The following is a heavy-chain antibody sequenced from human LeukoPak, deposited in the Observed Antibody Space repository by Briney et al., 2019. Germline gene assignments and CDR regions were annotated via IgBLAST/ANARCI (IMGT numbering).Heavy chain of an antibody. Sequence: GGSLRLSCAASGFTFSSYGIHWVRQARDKGLEWVAIISYDGSNKYYADSVKGRFTISRDNSKKTLYLQMNSLRAEDTAMYYCAKDGIVVSYFDYWGQGTLVTVSS. V-gene: IGHV3-30*18. CDR1: GFTFSSYG. J-gene: IGHJ4*02. CDR3: AKDGIVVSYFDY. D-gene: IGHD3-22*01. CDR2: ISYDGSNK.